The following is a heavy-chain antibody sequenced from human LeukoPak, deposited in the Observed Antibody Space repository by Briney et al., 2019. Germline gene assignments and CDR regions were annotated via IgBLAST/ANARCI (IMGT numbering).Heavy chain of an antibody. D-gene: IGHD3-3*01. CDR1: GGSISSYY. Sequence: PSETLSLTCTVSGGSISSYYWSWIRQPPGKGLEWIGSIYYSGSTYYNPSLKSRVTISVDTSKNQFSLKLSSVTAADTAVYYCAKTSDFWSGSDYWGQGTLVTVSS. J-gene: IGHJ4*02. V-gene: IGHV4-59*05. CDR2: IYYSGST. CDR3: AKTSDFWSGSDY.